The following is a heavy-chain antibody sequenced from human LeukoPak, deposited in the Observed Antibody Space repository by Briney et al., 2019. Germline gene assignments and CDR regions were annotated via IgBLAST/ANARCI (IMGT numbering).Heavy chain of an antibody. CDR2: INADDGNT. J-gene: IGHJ5*02. CDR1: GYTFTNYV. D-gene: IGHD3-22*01. CDR3: ARERDYYDTNGYPNNWFDP. Sequence: ASVKVSCKASGYTFTNYVMSWVRQAPGQSFEGMGWINADDGNTKYSQKFQGGVTITIDTSASTAYMELRGLKSEDTAVYSCARERDYYDTNGYPNNWFDPWGPGTLVTVSS. V-gene: IGHV1-3*01.